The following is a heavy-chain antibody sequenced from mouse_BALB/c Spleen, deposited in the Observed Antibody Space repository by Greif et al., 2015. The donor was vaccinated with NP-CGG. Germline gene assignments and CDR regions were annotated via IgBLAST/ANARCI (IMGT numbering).Heavy chain of an antibody. D-gene: IGHD2-4*01. CDR1: GYSITSDYA. CDR3: AGGDYVWFAY. Sequence: DVKLQESGPGLVKPSQSLSLTCTVNGYSITSDYAWNWIRQFPGNKLEWMGYISYSGSTSYNPSLKSRISITRDTSKNQFFLQLNSVTTEDTATYYCAGGDYVWFAYWGQGTLVTVSA. J-gene: IGHJ3*01. CDR2: ISYSGST. V-gene: IGHV3-2*02.